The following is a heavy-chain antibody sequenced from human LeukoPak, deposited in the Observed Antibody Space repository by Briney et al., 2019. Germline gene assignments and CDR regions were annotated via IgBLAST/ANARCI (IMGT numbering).Heavy chain of an antibody. D-gene: IGHD3-22*01. CDR2: ISGSGGST. CDR3: AKLSGYYFGYFEY. Sequence: GGSLRLSCAASGFTFSSYAMSWVRQAPGKGLEWVSTISGSGGSTYYADSVRGRFTISRDNSKNTLYLQMNSLRVEDTAVYYCAKLSGYYFGYFEYWGQGTLVTVSS. V-gene: IGHV3-23*01. J-gene: IGHJ4*02. CDR1: GFTFSSYA.